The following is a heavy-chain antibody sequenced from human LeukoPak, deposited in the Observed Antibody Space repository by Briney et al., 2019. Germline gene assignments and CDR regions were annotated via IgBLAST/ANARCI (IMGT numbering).Heavy chain of an antibody. CDR1: GFTFSSYA. CDR3: AKAHSGSYFSFDY. V-gene: IGHV3-23*01. J-gene: IGHJ4*02. D-gene: IGHD1-26*01. Sequence: GGSLRLSCAASGFTFSSYAMSWVRQAPGKGLEWVSAISGSGGSTYYAASVKGRFTISRDNSKNTLYLQMNSLRAEDTAVYYCAKAHSGSYFSFDYWGQGTLVTVSS. CDR2: ISGSGGST.